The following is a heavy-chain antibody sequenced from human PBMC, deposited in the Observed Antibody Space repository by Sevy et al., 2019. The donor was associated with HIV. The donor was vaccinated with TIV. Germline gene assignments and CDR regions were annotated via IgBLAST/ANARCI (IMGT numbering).Heavy chain of an antibody. CDR3: AKEFGRIAAAAGYYYYGMDV. CDR1: GFTFDDYA. D-gene: IGHD6-13*01. J-gene: IGHJ6*02. Sequence: GGCLRLSCAASGFTFDDYAMHWVRQAPGKGLEWVSGISWNSGSIGYADSVKGRFTISRDNAKNSLYLQMNSLRAEDTALYYCAKEFGRIAAAAGYYYYGMDVWGQGTTVTVSS. V-gene: IGHV3-9*01. CDR2: ISWNSGSI.